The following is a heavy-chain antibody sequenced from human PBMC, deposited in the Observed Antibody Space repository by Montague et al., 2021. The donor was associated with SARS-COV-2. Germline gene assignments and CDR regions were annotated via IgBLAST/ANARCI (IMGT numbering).Heavy chain of an antibody. CDR3: AKAKGRDWSDGATWGFYGRDV. CDR2: ISYSGST. Sequence: SETLSLTCTVSGASVTMSSYYWVWLRQSPGKGLEWIGSISYSGSTYSNPSLKSRVAISLDMSKNQFPLELSFVSAADTAIYYCAKAKGRDWSDGATWGFYGRDVGGQGTTGIGSS. CDR1: GASVTMSSYY. D-gene: IGHD3-3*01. J-gene: IGHJ6*02. V-gene: IGHV4-39*06.